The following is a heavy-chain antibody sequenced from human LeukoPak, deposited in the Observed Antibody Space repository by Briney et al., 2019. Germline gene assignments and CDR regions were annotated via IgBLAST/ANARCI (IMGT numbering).Heavy chain of an antibody. CDR2: IKSDGTST. J-gene: IGHJ6*02. Sequence: GGSLRLSCAASTFTFSRYWMHWVRQAPGKGLVWVSLIKSDGTSTNYADSVKGRFTISRDNAKNTLYLQMNSLRAEDTAVYYCARDSGYYYYGMDVWGQGTTVTVSS. V-gene: IGHV3-74*01. CDR3: ARDSGYYYYGMDV. D-gene: IGHD3-10*01. CDR1: TFTFSRYW.